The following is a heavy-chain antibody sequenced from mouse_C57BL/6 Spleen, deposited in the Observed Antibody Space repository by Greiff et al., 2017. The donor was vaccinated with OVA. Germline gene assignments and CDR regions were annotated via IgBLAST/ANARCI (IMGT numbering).Heavy chain of an antibody. V-gene: IGHV1-82*01. J-gene: IGHJ2*01. Sequence: QVQLQQPGPELVKPGASVKISCKASGYAFSSSWMNWVKQRPGKGLEWIGRIYPGDGDTNYNGKFKGKATLTADKSSSTAYMQLSSLTSEDSAVYFCASRGNYFDYWGQGTTLTVSS. CDR1: GYAFSSSW. CDR2: IYPGDGDT. CDR3: ASRGNYFDY.